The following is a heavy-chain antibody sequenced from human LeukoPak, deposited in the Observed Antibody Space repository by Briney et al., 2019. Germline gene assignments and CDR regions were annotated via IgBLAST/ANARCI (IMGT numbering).Heavy chain of an antibody. CDR3: ARGSLIASADY. V-gene: IGHV1-18*01. CDR2: ISTHTGNT. D-gene: IGHD2/OR15-2a*01. CDR1: GYTFTTFG. Sequence: ASVKVSCKASGYTFTTFGISWARQAPGQGLEWMGWISTHTGNTNYAQKFQGRVTMTTDTSTSTVYMELRSLRSDDTAVYYCARGSLIASADYWGQGTLVTVSS. J-gene: IGHJ4*02.